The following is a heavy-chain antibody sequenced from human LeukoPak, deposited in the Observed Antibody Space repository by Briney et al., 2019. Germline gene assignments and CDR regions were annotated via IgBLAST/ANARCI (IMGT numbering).Heavy chain of an antibody. CDR1: AYSISSGYY. CDR3: ASLYDSWGLGDF. J-gene: IGHJ4*02. D-gene: IGHD3-22*01. Sequence: PSETLSLTCTVSAYSISSGYYWGWIRQPPGKGLEWIGSLSHSGSTYYNPSLKSRVTISVDTSKNQFSLKLSSVTAADTAVYYCASLYDSWGLGDFWGQGTLVTVSS. CDR2: LSHSGST. V-gene: IGHV4-38-2*02.